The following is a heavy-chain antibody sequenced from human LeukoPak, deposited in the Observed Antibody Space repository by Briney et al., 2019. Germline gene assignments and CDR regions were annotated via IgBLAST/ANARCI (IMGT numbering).Heavy chain of an antibody. D-gene: IGHD6-19*01. CDR1: GYTFTGYY. CDR2: INPNSGGT. J-gene: IGHJ4*02. Sequence: ASVKVSCKASGYTFTGYYMHWVRQAPGQGLEWMGWINPNSGGTNYAQKFQGRVTMTRDTSISTAYMELRSLRSDDTAVYYCARGFRAGSLFDYWGQGTLVTVSS. V-gene: IGHV1-2*02. CDR3: ARGFRAGSLFDY.